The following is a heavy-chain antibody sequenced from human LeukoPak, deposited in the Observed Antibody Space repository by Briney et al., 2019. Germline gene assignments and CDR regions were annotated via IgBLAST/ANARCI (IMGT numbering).Heavy chain of an antibody. J-gene: IGHJ6*03. D-gene: IGHD3-22*01. Sequence: SVKVSCKASGGTFSSYAISWVRQAPGQGLEWMGGIIPIFGTANYAQKFQGRVTITADESTSTAYMELSSLGSEDTAVYYCARVPFLLGGYPHYYMDVWGKGTTVTVSS. CDR2: IIPIFGTA. CDR3: ARVPFLLGGYPHYYMDV. CDR1: GGTFSSYA. V-gene: IGHV1-69*13.